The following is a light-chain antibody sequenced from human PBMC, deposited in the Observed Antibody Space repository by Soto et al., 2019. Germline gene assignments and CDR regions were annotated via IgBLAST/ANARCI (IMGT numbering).Light chain of an antibody. CDR1: SSDDGGYNY. CDR3: SSYASSRTPLYV. CDR2: DVS. J-gene: IGLJ1*01. V-gene: IGLV2-14*01. Sequence: QSALTQPSSVSGSPGQSITIPCTGTSSDDGGYNYVSWYQQRPGKAPKLMIYDVSNRHSGVSNRLSGSKSGNTASLTISGLQAEDEADYYCSSYASSRTPLYVFGTGTKVTVL.